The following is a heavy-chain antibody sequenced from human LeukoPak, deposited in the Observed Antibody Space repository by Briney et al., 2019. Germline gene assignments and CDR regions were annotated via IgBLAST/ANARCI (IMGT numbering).Heavy chain of an antibody. CDR3: ARGRGYNIAGDY. CDR1: GGSFSGYY. Sequence: PSETLSLTCAVYGGSFSGYYWRWIRPPPGKGLEWIGEINHSGRTNYNPSLKSRVPIPVDTSKDQFSLMLTSVTAADTAVYYCARGRGYNIAGDYWGQGTLVTVSS. J-gene: IGHJ4*02. CDR2: INHSGRT. D-gene: IGHD3-10*01. V-gene: IGHV4-34*01.